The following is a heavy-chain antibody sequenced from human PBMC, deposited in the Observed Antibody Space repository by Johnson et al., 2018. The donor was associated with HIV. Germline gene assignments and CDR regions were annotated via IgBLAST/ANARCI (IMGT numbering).Heavy chain of an antibody. D-gene: IGHD6-13*01. J-gene: IGHJ3*02. CDR3: AKTGAAAGLKAAFDI. V-gene: IGHV3-30*18. CDR2: ISYDGSNK. Sequence: QVQLVESGGGLVQPGGSLRLSCVASGFTFSSYGMHWVRQAPGKGLEWVAVISYDGSNKYYADSVKGRFTISRDNSNNTLFLQMNSLSAEDTAVYFCAKTGAAAGLKAAFDIWGQGTMVTVSS. CDR1: GFTFSSYG.